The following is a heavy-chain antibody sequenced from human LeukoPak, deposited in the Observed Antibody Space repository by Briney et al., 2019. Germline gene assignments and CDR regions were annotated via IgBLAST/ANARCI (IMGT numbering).Heavy chain of an antibody. Sequence: PSETLSLTCTVSGGSVSSGSYYWSWIRQPPGKGLEWIGYLHYTGSTTYNPSLKSRVTMSVDTSKNQFSLTLISVTAADTAVYFCARAAPNYYDSSGSLRNPYFDYWGQGTLVTVSS. V-gene: IGHV4-61*01. CDR1: GGSVSSGSYY. CDR2: LHYTGST. CDR3: ARAAPNYYDSSGSLRNPYFDY. D-gene: IGHD3-22*01. J-gene: IGHJ4*02.